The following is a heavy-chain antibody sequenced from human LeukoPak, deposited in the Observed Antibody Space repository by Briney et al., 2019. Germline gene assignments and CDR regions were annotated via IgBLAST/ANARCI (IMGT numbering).Heavy chain of an antibody. CDR2: IIPIFGTA. CDR3: ATDLPHYTPQPYSSSWYRRTNNDY. V-gene: IGHV1-69*06. CDR1: GGTFSSYA. J-gene: IGHJ4*02. Sequence: ASVKVSCKASGGTFSSYAISWVRQAPGQGLEWMGGIIPIFGTANYAQKFQGRVTMTEDTSTDTAYMELSSLRSEDTAVYYCATDLPHYTPQPYSSSWYRRTNNDYWGQGTLVTVSS. D-gene: IGHD6-13*01.